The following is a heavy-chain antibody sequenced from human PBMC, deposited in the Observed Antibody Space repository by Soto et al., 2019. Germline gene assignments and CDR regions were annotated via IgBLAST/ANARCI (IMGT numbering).Heavy chain of an antibody. CDR1: GGSISSSNW. J-gene: IGHJ3*02. CDR3: ARDQYYYDSSGYGGDAFDI. V-gene: IGHV4-4*02. CDR2: IYHSGST. Sequence: KPSETLSLTCAVSGGSISSSNWWSWVRQPPGKGLEWIGEIYHSGSTNYNPSLKSRVTISVAKSKNQFSLKLSSVTAADTAVYYCARDQYYYDSSGYGGDAFDIWGQGTMVTVSS. D-gene: IGHD3-22*01.